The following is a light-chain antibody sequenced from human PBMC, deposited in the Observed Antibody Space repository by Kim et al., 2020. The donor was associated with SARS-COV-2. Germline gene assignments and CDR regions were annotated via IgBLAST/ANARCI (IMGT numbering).Light chain of an antibody. CDR1: QSLLHSNGYTS. J-gene: IGKJ1*01. CDR2: LVS. V-gene: IGKV2-28*01. CDR3: MQNIQIPRT. Sequence: PATISCRSSQSLLHSNGYTSLHWYLQKPGQSPQLLIYLVSNRASGGPDRFSGSGSGTDFTLKISRVEAEDVGVYYCMQNIQIPRTFGQETKVDIK.